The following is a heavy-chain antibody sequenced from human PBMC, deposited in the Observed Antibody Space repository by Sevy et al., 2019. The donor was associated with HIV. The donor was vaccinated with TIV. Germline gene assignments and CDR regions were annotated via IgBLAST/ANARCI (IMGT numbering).Heavy chain of an antibody. D-gene: IGHD2-2*01. CDR2: INHSEST. J-gene: IGHJ5*02. Sequence: SETLSLTCAVYGGFFSGYYWNWIRQTPGKGLESIGEINHSESTNYNPSLKSRVTISVDTSKNQFSLRLNSVTAADTAVYYCARAPPVVVVPGAPSWFDPWGQGTLVTVSS. V-gene: IGHV4-34*01. CDR3: ARAPPVVVVPGAPSWFDP. CDR1: GGFFSGYY.